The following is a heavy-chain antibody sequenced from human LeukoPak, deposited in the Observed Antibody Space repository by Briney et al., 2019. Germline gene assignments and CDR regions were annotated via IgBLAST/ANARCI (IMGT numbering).Heavy chain of an antibody. CDR2: ISWNSGSI. J-gene: IGHJ4*02. D-gene: IGHD3-9*01. Sequence: PGRSLRLSCAASGFTFDDYAMHWVRQAPGKGLEWVSGISWNSGSIGYADSVKGRFTISRGNAKNSLYLQMNSLRAEDTALYYCAKETALYDILTGYLDYWGQGTLVTVSS. CDR1: GFTFDDYA. CDR3: AKETALYDILTGYLDY. V-gene: IGHV3-9*01.